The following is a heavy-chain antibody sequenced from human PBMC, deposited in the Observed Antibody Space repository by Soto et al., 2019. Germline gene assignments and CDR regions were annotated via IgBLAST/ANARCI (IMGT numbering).Heavy chain of an antibody. CDR3: ARTHIVVVTAIRDDAFDI. D-gene: IGHD2-21*02. CDR1: GGSISSGDYY. V-gene: IGHV4-30-4*01. Sequence: QVQLQESGPGLVKPSQTLSLTCTVSGGSISSGDYYWSWIRQPPGKGLEWIGYIYYSGSTYYNPSLKSRVTISVDTSKNQFSLKLSSVTAADTAVYYCARTHIVVVTAIRDDAFDIWGQGTMVTLSS. J-gene: IGHJ3*02. CDR2: IYYSGST.